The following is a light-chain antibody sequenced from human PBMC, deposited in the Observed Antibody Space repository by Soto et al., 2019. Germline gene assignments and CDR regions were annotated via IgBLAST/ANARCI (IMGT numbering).Light chain of an antibody. Sequence: QSALTQPPSVSGSPGQSVTIACTGTSSDVGSYNRVSWYQQPPGTAPKLMIYEVSNRPSGVPDRFSGSKSGNTASLTISGLQPEDEADYYCSSYTSSSTLEVFGTGTKLTVL. J-gene: IGLJ1*01. CDR2: EVS. CDR3: SSYTSSSTLEV. V-gene: IGLV2-18*02. CDR1: SSDVGSYNR.